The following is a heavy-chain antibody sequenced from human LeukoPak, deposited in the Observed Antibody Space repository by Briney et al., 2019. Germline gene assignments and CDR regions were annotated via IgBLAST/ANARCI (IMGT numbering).Heavy chain of an antibody. V-gene: IGHV3-23*01. J-gene: IGHJ4*02. D-gene: IGHD3-10*01. CDR2: ISGSGGST. CDR3: AKARLLWFGEPRNYFDY. Sequence: GGSLRLSCAASGFTFSSYAMSWVRQAPGKGLEWVSAISGSGGSTYYADSVKGRFTISRDNSKNTLHLQMNSLRAEDTAVYYCAKARLLWFGEPRNYFDYWGQGTLVTVSS. CDR1: GFTFSSYA.